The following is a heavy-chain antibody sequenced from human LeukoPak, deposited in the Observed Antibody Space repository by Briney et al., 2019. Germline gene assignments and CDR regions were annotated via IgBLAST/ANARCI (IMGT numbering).Heavy chain of an antibody. CDR3: ARDGSASRLWRYYYYMDV. Sequence: PGASLRLSCAASGFTFRNFAMIWVRQAPGKGLEWVSSISGSAFSTYYADSVKGRFTISRDNANNSLYLQMNSLRAEDTAVYYCARDGSASRLWRYYYYMDVWGKGTTVTVSS. CDR1: GFTFRNFA. CDR2: ISGSAFST. V-gene: IGHV3-23*01. J-gene: IGHJ6*03. D-gene: IGHD5-18*01.